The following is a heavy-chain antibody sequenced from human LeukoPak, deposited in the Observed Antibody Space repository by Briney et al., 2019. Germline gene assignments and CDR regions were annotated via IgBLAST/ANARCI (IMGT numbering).Heavy chain of an antibody. J-gene: IGHJ3*02. Sequence: GGSLRLSCAASGLSFNTYSMNWVRQAPGKGLEWVSIIYADGTTFYADSMKGTFAISRDNSKNTLYLQMNSLRAEDTAVYYCARVVVGSSDKDAFDIWGQGTMVTVSP. D-gene: IGHD2-2*01. V-gene: IGHV3-66*01. CDR3: ARVVVGSSDKDAFDI. CDR1: GLSFNTYS. CDR2: IYADGTT.